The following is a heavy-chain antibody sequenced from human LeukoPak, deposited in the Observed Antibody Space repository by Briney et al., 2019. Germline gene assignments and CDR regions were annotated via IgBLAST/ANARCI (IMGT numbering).Heavy chain of an antibody. CDR1: GGSISSSSYY. D-gene: IGHD1-26*01. V-gene: IGHV4-61*01. CDR3: ARGGNYWPQWWFDP. CDR2: IYYTGST. J-gene: IGHJ5*02. Sequence: SETLSLTCTVSGGSISSSSYYWSWIRQPPGKGLEWIGYIYYTGSTSYNPSLKSRVTMSLDASKNQFSLELNSVTPADTAVYYCARGGNYWPQWWFDPWGRGTLVSVSS.